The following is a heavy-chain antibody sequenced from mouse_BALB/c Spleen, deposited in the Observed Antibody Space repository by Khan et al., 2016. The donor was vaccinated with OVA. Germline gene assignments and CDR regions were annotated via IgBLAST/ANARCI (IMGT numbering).Heavy chain of an antibody. CDR2: ISSSGST. J-gene: IGHJ4*01. V-gene: IGHV3-2*02. CDR3: TRDGSRYNYAMDY. Sequence: EVQLQESGPGLVKPSQSLSLTCTVTGYSINSDYAWNWIRQFPGNKLEWMGYISSSGSTNYNPALKSRISITRDTSKHQFYRQLNSVTTEDTATYYCTRDGSRYNYAMDYWGQGTSVTVSS. D-gene: IGHD2-3*01. CDR1: GYSINSDYA.